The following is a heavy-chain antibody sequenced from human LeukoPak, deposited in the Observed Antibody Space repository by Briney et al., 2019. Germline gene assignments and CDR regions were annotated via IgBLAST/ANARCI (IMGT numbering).Heavy chain of an antibody. V-gene: IGHV1-2*02. CDR1: RYIFTGYY. J-gene: IGHJ4*02. CDR3: ARWPSSGVHY. CDR2: INPNSGVT. D-gene: IGHD3-10*01. Sequence: ASVKVSCKASRYIFTGYYMHWVRQAPGQGREWMGWINPNSGVTNYAHKFQGRVTMNRDTSISTAYMELSSLTSDDTAVYYCARWPSSGVHYGGQGTLVTVSS.